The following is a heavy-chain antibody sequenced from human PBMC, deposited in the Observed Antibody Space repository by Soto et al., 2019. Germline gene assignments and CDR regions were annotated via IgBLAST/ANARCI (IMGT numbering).Heavy chain of an antibody. V-gene: IGHV4-61*01. D-gene: IGHD3-10*01. CDR1: GGSVSSGSYY. CDR2: IYYSGST. Sequence: QVQLQESGPGLVKPSETLSLTCTVSGGSVSSGSYYWSWIRQPPGKGLEWIGYIYYSGSTNYNPSLKSRVTISADTSKNQFSLKRSSVTAADTAVYYCARDKGVVKVRGVILGWFDPWGQGTLVTVSS. CDR3: ARDKGVVKVRGVILGWFDP. J-gene: IGHJ5*02.